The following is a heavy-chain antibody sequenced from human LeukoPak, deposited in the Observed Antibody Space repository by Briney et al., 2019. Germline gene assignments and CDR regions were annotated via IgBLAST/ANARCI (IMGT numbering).Heavy chain of an antibody. J-gene: IGHJ5*02. CDR3: AREIGCSGGSCYLNWFDP. D-gene: IGHD2-15*01. CDR2: IWYDGGNK. CDR1: GFTFSSDG. Sequence: GRSLRLSCAASGFTFSSDGMHWVRQAPPKGLEWGAVIWYDGGNKYYAASVKGRFTISRDNSKNTLYLQMNSLRAEDTAVYYCAREIGCSGGSCYLNWFDPWGQGTLVTVSS. V-gene: IGHV3-33*01.